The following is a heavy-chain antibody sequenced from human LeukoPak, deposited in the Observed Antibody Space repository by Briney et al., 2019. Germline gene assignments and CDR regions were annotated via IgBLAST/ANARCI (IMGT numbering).Heavy chain of an antibody. V-gene: IGHV1-2*02. CDR1: GYTFTGYY. CDR2: INPNSGGT. CDR3: AREAVGATNNWFDP. Sequence: ASVKVSCKASGYTFTGYYMHWVRQAPGQRLEWMGWINPNSGGTNYAQKFQGRVTMTRDTSISTAYMELSRLRSDDTAVYYCAREAVGATNNWFDPWGQGTLVTVSS. D-gene: IGHD1-26*01. J-gene: IGHJ5*02.